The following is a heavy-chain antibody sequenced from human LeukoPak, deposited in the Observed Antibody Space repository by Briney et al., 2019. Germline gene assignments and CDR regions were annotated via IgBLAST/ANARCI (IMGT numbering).Heavy chain of an antibody. CDR2: VNESGGT. D-gene: IGHD5-24*01. V-gene: IGHV4-34*01. J-gene: IGHJ5*02. CDR1: IDSFSNYH. CDR3: ARGQGATVPQLGKNWFDP. Sequence: SETLSLTCAVYIDSFSNYHWNWIRQTPSKGMEWIGEVNESGGTNISPSLRSRVILSVDTSKNQFSLKLISVTVADTATYYCARGQGATVPQLGKNWFDPWGQGTRVTVSS.